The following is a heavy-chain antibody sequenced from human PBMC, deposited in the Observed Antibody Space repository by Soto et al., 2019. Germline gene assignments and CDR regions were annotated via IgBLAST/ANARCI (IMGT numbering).Heavy chain of an antibody. V-gene: IGHV3-33*01. D-gene: IGHD1-1*01. CDR2: KWSDGNNR. CDR3: VRGDNWNDEASDY. Sequence: PGGSLRLSCAASGFMFSNHGMHWVRQAPGKGLEWVAVKWSDGNNRYYADSVKGRFTISRDNSKNTLYLQMNSLRAEDTAVYYCVRGDNWNDEASDYWGQGTLVTVSS. CDR1: GFMFSNHG. J-gene: IGHJ4*02.